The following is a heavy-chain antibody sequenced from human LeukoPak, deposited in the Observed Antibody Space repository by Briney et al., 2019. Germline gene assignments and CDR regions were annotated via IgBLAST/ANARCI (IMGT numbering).Heavy chain of an antibody. CDR2: VYYSGSA. Sequence: PSETLSLTCTVSGGSISSYYWSWIRQPPGKGLEWIGYVYYSGSANYNPSLKSRVTISVDTSKNQFSLKLSSVTAADTAVYYCAREGYYDFWSGYPGGFDYWGQGTLVTVSS. D-gene: IGHD3-3*01. CDR3: AREGYYDFWSGYPGGFDY. CDR1: GGSISSYY. V-gene: IGHV4-59*01. J-gene: IGHJ4*02.